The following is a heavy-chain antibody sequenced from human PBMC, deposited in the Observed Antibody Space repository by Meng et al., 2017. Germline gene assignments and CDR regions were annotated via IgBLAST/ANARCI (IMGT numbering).Heavy chain of an antibody. J-gene: IGHJ4*02. V-gene: IGHV1-2*06. D-gene: IGHD6-25*01. CDR1: GYNFPDYY. CDR3: ARDEDISAAGKLFGDY. Sequence: AQLVRCGAEWKKPGAAVKVSCKPSGYNFPDYYIHWVRRAPGQGLEWMGRINPKSGDTHYAQKFQARVTMTGDTSISTAYMELSGLRSDDTAMYYCARDEDISAAGKLFGDYWGQGTLVTVSS. CDR2: INPKSGDT.